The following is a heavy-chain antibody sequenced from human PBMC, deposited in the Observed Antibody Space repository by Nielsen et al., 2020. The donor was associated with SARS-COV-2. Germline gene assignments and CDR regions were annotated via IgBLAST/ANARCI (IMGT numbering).Heavy chain of an antibody. D-gene: IGHD3-22*01. CDR2: IKSKTDGGTT. J-gene: IGHJ3*02. CDR3: TTVLLGDSSGLGAFDI. Sequence: GGSLRLSCAASGFTFFNAWMSWVRQAPGKGLEWVGRIKSKTDGGTTDYAAPVKGRFTISRDDSKNTLYLQMNSLKTEDTAVYYCTTVLLGDSSGLGAFDIWGQGTMVTVSS. CDR1: GFTFFNAW. V-gene: IGHV3-15*01.